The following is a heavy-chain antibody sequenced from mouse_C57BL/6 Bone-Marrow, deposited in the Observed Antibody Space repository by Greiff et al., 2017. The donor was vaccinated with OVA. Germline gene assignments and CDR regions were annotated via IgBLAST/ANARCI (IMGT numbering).Heavy chain of an antibody. J-gene: IGHJ2*01. D-gene: IGHD1-1*01. CDR1: GFTFSDYG. CDR3: ARPPLSITTVVGGDY. Sequence: EVQVVESGGGLVKPGGSLKLSCAASGFTFSDYGMHWVRQAPEKGLEWVAYISSGSSTIYYADTVKGRFTISRDNAKNTLFLQMTSLRSEDTAMYYCARPPLSITTVVGGDYWGQGTTLTVSS. CDR2: ISSGSSTI. V-gene: IGHV5-17*01.